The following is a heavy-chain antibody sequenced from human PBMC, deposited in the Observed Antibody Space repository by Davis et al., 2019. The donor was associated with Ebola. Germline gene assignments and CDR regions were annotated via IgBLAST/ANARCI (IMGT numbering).Heavy chain of an antibody. Sequence: PSETLSLTCTVSGGSISSSSYYWGWIRQPPGKGLEWIGSIYYSGSTYYNPSLKSRVTISVDTSKNQFSLKLTSVTAADTAVYYCARSEEQPVFGRSYGMDVWGQGTTVTVSS. D-gene: IGHD6-6*01. CDR3: ARSEEQPVFGRSYGMDV. V-gene: IGHV4-39*01. J-gene: IGHJ6*02. CDR2: IYYSGST. CDR1: GGSISSSSYY.